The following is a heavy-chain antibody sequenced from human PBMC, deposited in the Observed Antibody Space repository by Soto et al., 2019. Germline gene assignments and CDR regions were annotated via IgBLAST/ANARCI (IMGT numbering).Heavy chain of an antibody. CDR2: VNNDGTDT. Sequence: EVQLVESGGGLVQPGGSLRLSCAAPGFTFSNYWMYWVRQAPGKGLVWVSRVNNDGTDTTHADSVKGRFTISRDNAENTLYLQLNSRRAEDTDVYYCASGGLRHAVAVWGQGSTVPASS. D-gene: IGHD2-21*01. CDR3: ASGGLRHAVAV. V-gene: IGHV3-74*03. J-gene: IGHJ6*02. CDR1: GFTFSNYW.